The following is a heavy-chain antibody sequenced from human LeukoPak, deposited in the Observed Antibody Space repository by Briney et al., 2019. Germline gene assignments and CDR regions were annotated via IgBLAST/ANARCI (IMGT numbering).Heavy chain of an antibody. V-gene: IGHV3-74*01. J-gene: IGHJ6*02. CDR2: INSDGSRT. D-gene: IGHD2-2*01. CDR1: GFTFNNYW. Sequence: PGGSLRLSCAASGFTFNNYWMHWVRQAPGKGLVWVSHINSDGSRTTYADSVKGRFTISRDNDKNTLYLQMNSLRVEDTAVYYCTRDRSVPGRYYYHYAMDVWGQGTTVTVSS. CDR3: TRDRSVPGRYYYHYAMDV.